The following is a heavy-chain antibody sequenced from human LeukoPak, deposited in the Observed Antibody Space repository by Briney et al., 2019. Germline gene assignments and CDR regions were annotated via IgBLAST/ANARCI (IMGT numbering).Heavy chain of an antibody. CDR1: GVIFSSYA. CDR3: ARGIHGYGSGSYYY. J-gene: IGHJ4*02. Sequence: GGSLRLSCAASGVIFSSYAMHWVRQAPGKGLEWVAVISYDGSNKYYADSVKGRFTISRDNSKNTLYLQMNSLRAEDTAVYYCARGIHGYGSGSYYYWGQGTLVTVSS. D-gene: IGHD3-10*01. CDR2: ISYDGSNK. V-gene: IGHV3-30*04.